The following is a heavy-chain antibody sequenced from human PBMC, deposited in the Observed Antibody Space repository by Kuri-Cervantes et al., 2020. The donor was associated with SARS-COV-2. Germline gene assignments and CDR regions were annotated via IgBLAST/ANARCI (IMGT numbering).Heavy chain of an antibody. J-gene: IGHJ4*02. CDR1: GGSISSGDYY. Sequence: SETLSLTCTVSGGSISSGDYYWSWIRQPPGKGLEWIGYIYYSGSTYYNPSLKSRVTISVDTSKNQFSLKLSSVTAADMAVYYCARDGGLHEGYSYGYIDYWGQGTLVTVSS. D-gene: IGHD5-18*01. V-gene: IGHV4-30-4*08. CDR2: IYYSGST. CDR3: ARDGGLHEGYSYGYIDY.